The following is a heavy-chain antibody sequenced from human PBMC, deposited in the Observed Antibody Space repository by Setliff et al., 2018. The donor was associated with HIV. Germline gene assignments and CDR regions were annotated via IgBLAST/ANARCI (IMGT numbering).Heavy chain of an antibody. D-gene: IGHD6-13*01. Sequence: ASVKVSCKASGHTFTNVDIHWLRRATGQGLEWMGWMNPNTGVSGYALKFQARVTMTRDTSISTAYMELSSLTSEDTAVYYCARDPGYKSTWYGVFDIWGQGTMVTVSS. V-gene: IGHV1-8*01. J-gene: IGHJ3*02. CDR2: MNPNTGVS. CDR1: GHTFTNVD. CDR3: ARDPGYKSTWYGVFDI.